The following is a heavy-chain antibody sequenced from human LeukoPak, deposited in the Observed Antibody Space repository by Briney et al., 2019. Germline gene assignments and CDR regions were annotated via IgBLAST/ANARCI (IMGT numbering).Heavy chain of an antibody. J-gene: IGHJ6*02. CDR2: MNPNNGNT. CDR1: GYTFTRYD. Sequence: VASVKVSCEASGYTFTRYDINWVRQAPGQGLEWLGWMNPNNGNTGYAQKFQGRVTMTRSTSIDTAYMELNTLTSDDTAAYYCARGFYYYGLDVLGQGTTVTVSS. V-gene: IGHV1-8*01. CDR3: ARGFYYYGLDV.